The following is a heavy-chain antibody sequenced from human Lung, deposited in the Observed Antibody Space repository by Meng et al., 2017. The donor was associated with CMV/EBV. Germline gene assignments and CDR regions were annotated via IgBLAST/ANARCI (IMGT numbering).Heavy chain of an antibody. CDR2: ISAENGNT. D-gene: IGHD4-17*01. V-gene: IGHV1-18*01. Sequence: QVQLVQSGAELQKPGASVKVSCKASGYTFGIFGITWVRQAPGQGLEWVGWISAENGNTNYAQKFQGRVTLTTDTSTKTAYTDLRGLRSDDSAVYYCARAGAAVTTHFDFWGRGTLVTVSS. J-gene: IGHJ4*02. CDR3: ARAGAAVTTHFDF. CDR1: GYTFGIFG.